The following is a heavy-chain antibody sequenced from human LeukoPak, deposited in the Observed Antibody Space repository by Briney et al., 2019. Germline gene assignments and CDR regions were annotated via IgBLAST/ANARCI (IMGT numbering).Heavy chain of an antibody. CDR1: GFSFQYYW. Sequence: GGSLRLSCAASGFSFQYYWMAWVRQAPGMGLEWVAHIKEDGTQKFYVDSVRGRFTISKDDARNALYLQMNSLRDEDTAIYYCVRGGWELDYWGQGTLVIVSS. CDR3: VRGGWELDY. J-gene: IGHJ4*02. V-gene: IGHV3-7*01. D-gene: IGHD4-23*01. CDR2: IKEDGTQK.